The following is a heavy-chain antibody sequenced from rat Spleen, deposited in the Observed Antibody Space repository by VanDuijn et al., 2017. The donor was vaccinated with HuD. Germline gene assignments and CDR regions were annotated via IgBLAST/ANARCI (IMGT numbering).Heavy chain of an antibody. J-gene: IGHJ2*01. D-gene: IGHD1-9*01. Sequence: EVQLVESDGGLVQPGRSLKLSCAASGFTFRDYYMAWVRQAPTKGLEWVATISSDGRRNYYRDSVKGRFTISRDNAKSTLSLQMDSLRSEDTATYYCARRHYGYTDYFDYWGQGVMVTVSS. CDR2: ISSDGRRN. CDR1: GFTFRDYY. V-gene: IGHV5-29*01. CDR3: ARRHYGYTDYFDY.